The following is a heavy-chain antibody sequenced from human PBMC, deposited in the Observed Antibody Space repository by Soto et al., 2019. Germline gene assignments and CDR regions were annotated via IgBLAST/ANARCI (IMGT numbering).Heavy chain of an antibody. J-gene: IGHJ6*02. CDR1: GFTFSGDA. CDR2: ISTTSTYI. CDR3: VRDYVMDV. Sequence: LRLSCAASGFTFSGDAMNWVRQAPGKGLERVSSISTTSTYIYYADSVKGRFTISRDNANNSLHLQMNSLRAEDTAVYYCVRDYVMDVWGQGTTVTVSS. D-gene: IGHD3-10*02. V-gene: IGHV3-21*01.